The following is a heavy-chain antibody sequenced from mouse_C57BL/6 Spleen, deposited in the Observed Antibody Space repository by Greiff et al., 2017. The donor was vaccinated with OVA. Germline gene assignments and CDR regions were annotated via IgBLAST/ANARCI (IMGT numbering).Heavy chain of an antibody. V-gene: IGHV6-3*01. D-gene: IGHD1-1*01. Sequence: EVQLVESGGGLVQPGGSMKLSCVASGFTFSNYWMNWVRQSPEKGLEWVAQIRLKSDNYATHYAESVKGRFTISRDDSKSSVYLQMNNLRAEDTGIYYCTGNGPLDYWGQGTTLTVSS. CDR1: GFTFSNYW. CDR3: TGNGPLDY. J-gene: IGHJ2*01. CDR2: IRLKSDNYAT.